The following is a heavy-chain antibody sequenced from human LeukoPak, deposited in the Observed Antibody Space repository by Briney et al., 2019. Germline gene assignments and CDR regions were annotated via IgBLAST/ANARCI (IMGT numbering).Heavy chain of an antibody. CDR1: GYTFTNFG. J-gene: IGHJ5*02. CDR3: ARGLPIVSSSWNPFDP. D-gene: IGHD6-13*01. CDR2: ISANNGNT. Sequence: ASVKVSCKASGYTFTNFGINWVRQAPGQGLEWMGWISANNGNTDYAQTFQGRVTMTTDTSTSTVYMELRSLRSDDTAVYYCARGLPIVSSSWNPFDPWGQGTLVTVSS. V-gene: IGHV1-18*01.